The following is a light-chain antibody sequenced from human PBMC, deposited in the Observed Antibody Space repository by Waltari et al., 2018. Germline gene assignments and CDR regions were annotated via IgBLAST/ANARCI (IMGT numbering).Light chain of an antibody. J-gene: IGLJ2*01. Sequence: QSALTQPASVSGSPGQSITITCTGTSSDVGTYNLVSWYQHHPGKAPKLMIYESNKRPSGVSNRFSGSKAGNTASLTISGLQAEDEADYYCCSFAGSSPHVVFGGGTKLTVL. CDR2: ESN. CDR1: SSDVGTYNL. CDR3: CSFAGSSPHVV. V-gene: IGLV2-23*01.